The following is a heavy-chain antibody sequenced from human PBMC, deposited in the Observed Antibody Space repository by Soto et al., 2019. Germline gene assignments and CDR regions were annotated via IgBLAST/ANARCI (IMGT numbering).Heavy chain of an antibody. J-gene: IGHJ4*02. CDR2: IYSGGST. D-gene: IGHD6-13*01. V-gene: IGHV3-53*02. Sequence: EVQLVETGGGLIQPGGSLRLSCAASGFTVSSNYMSWVRQAPGKGLEWVSVIYSGGSTYYADSVKGRFTISRDNSKNTLYLQMNSLRAEDTAVYYCARAAPGYSSSWCPFDYWGQGTLVTVSS. CDR3: ARAAPGYSSSWCPFDY. CDR1: GFTVSSNY.